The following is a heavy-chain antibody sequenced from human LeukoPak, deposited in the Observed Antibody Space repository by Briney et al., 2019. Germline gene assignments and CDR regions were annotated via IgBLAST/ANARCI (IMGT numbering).Heavy chain of an antibody. Sequence: GSLRLSCAASGFTFSSYGMHWVRQAPGKGLEWVAVISYDGSNKYYADSVKGRFTISRDNSKNTLYLQMNSLRAEDTAVYYCAKDFRSPMVYYYGMDVWGQGTTVIVSS. CDR2: ISYDGSNK. D-gene: IGHD2-15*01. V-gene: IGHV3-30*18. CDR1: GFTFSSYG. J-gene: IGHJ6*02. CDR3: AKDFRSPMVYYYGMDV.